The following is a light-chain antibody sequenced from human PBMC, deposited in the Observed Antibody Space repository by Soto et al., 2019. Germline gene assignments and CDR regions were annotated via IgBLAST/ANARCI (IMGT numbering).Light chain of an antibody. CDR1: QSVSNNY. CDR2: GAS. CDR3: QQYGSSGT. V-gene: IGKV3-20*01. Sequence: EIVLTQSPGTLSLSPGERATLSCRASQSVSNNYLAWYQQKPGQAPRLLIYGASNRATGIPDRFGGSGSGTDFTLTISRLEPEDFAVYYCQQYGSSGTFGQGTKVE. J-gene: IGKJ1*01.